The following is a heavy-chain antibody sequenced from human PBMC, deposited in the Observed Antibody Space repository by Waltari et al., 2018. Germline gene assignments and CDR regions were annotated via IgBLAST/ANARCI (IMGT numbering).Heavy chain of an antibody. Sequence: EVQLVQSGAEVKKPGESLKISCKGSGYTFPTYWIAWLRHMPGKGLECLGLIYPGDSDTRYSPSFQGQVTIAADKSINTVYLQWSSLKASDTAMYYCARRDYDSRAFDIWGQGTMVSVSS. CDR1: GYTFPTYW. CDR3: ARRDYDSRAFDI. V-gene: IGHV5-51*01. D-gene: IGHD3-22*01. J-gene: IGHJ3*02. CDR2: IYPGDSDT.